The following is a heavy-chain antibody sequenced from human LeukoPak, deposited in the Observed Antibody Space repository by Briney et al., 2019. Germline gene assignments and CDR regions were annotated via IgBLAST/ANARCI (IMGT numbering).Heavy chain of an antibody. D-gene: IGHD3-10*01. CDR3: ARGGRGPDAFDI. Sequence: SETLSLTCTGSGGSISSYYWSWIRQPPGKGLEWIGYIYYSGSTNYNPSLKSRVTISVDTSKNQFSLKLSSVTAADTAVYYCARGGRGPDAFDIWGQGTMVTVSS. V-gene: IGHV4-59*01. J-gene: IGHJ3*02. CDR2: IYYSGST. CDR1: GGSISSYY.